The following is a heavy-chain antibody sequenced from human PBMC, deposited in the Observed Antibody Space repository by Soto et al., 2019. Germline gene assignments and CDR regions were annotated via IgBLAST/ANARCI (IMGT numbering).Heavy chain of an antibody. CDR3: ASQYDFWSGSGF. D-gene: IGHD3-3*01. CDR2: IWYDGSDK. J-gene: IGHJ4*02. CDR1: GLPFSVYG. V-gene: IGHV3-33*01. Sequence: QVQLVESGGGVVQPGRSLRLSCAASGLPFSVYGMHWVRQAPGKGLEWVAVIWYDGSDKYYADSVKGRFTIFTDNSKNTLYLQMNSLRAEDTAVYFCASQYDFWSGSGFWGQGTLVTVSS.